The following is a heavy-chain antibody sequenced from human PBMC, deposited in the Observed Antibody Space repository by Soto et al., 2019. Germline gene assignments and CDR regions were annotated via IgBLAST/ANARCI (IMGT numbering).Heavy chain of an antibody. CDR3: AKSGSWFGELLCFDY. V-gene: IGHV3-30*18. D-gene: IGHD3-10*01. J-gene: IGHJ4*02. Sequence: GGSLRLSCAASGFTFSSYGMHWVRQAPGKGLEWVAVISYDGSNKYYADSVKGRFTISRDNSKNTLYLQMNSLRAEDTAVYYCAKSGSWFGELLCFDYWGQGTLVTVSS. CDR1: GFTFSSYG. CDR2: ISYDGSNK.